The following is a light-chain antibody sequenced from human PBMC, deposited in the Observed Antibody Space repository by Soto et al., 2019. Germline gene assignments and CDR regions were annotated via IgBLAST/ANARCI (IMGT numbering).Light chain of an antibody. Sequence: QSVLTQPPSVSAAPGQKVTISCSGSSSNIGGNSVSWYQQLPGTAPKLRSYDDDKRPSGIPDRFSGSKSGTSATLGITGFQTGDEADNYCGSWDSSMSAYVFGTGTKVTVL. CDR1: SSNIGGNS. CDR3: GSWDSSMSAYV. V-gene: IGLV1-51*01. J-gene: IGLJ1*01. CDR2: DDD.